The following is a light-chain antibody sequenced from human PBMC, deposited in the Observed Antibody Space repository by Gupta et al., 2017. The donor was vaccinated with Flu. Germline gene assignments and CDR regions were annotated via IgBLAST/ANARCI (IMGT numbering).Light chain of an antibody. CDR2: AAS. CDR1: QTISSY. J-gene: IGKJ4*01. V-gene: IGKV1-39*01. Sequence: DLQTTQSPSPLSASVGDRVTITCRASQTISSYLNWYQHKPGKAPNLLIYAASHLQSGVPSRFSGSRSGTDFTLTINRLQPEDFATYYCQQRHSVPLTFGGGTKVEIK. CDR3: QQRHSVPLT.